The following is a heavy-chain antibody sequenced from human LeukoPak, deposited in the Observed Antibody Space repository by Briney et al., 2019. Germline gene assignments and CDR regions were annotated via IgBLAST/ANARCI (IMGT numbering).Heavy chain of an antibody. CDR2: VRGSGGST. CDR3: AKDDKGDFYFDY. V-gene: IGHV3-23*01. Sequence: QAGGSLRLSCAASGFTFNYDAISWVRQAPGKGLEWVSSVRGSGGSTYYSDSVRGRFTISRDISKNTVYLQMNSLRAGDTAMYYCAKDDKGDFYFDYWGQGTLVTVSS. CDR1: GFTFNYDA. D-gene: IGHD3-16*01. J-gene: IGHJ4*02.